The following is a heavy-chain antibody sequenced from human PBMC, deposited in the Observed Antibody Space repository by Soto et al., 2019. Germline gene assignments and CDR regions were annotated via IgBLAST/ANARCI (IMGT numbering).Heavy chain of an antibody. CDR3: ARDAPPPELRFLEWHNYDYHGMDV. J-gene: IGHJ6*02. V-gene: IGHV1-18*01. CDR2: ISCYNGKT. D-gene: IGHD3-3*01. Sequence: QVQVVQSGEEVKETGASVRVSCKTSGYSFTAYGISWVRQAPGQGLEWMGWISCYNGKTKYAQKVQSRVTMTTDTSTSTAYMEVRRLRSDDTAIYYCARDAPPPELRFLEWHNYDYHGMDVWGQGTTVTVSS. CDR1: GYSFTAYG.